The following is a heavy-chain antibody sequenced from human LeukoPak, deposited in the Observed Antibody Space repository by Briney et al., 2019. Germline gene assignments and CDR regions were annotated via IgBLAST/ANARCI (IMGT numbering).Heavy chain of an antibody. Sequence: GGSLRLSCAASGFTFSDYYMSWIRQAPGKGLEWVSYISSSGSTIYYADSVKGRFTISRDNAKNSLYLQMNSLRAEDTAVYYWARDLATTFWFDPWGQGTLVTVSS. CDR1: GFTFSDYY. CDR2: ISSSGSTI. J-gene: IGHJ5*02. CDR3: ARDLATTFWFDP. V-gene: IGHV3-11*01. D-gene: IGHD1-7*01.